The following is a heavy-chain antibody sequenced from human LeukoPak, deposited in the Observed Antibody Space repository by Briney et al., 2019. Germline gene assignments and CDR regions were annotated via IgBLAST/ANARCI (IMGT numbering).Heavy chain of an antibody. CDR3: AKSLLTTATGTGRAFDI. CDR2: ISHNGDIT. D-gene: IGHD1-1*01. Sequence: GGSLRLSCEASGFTFRNYAMSWVRQAPGKGLEWVSVISHNGDITRYADPVKGRFTISRDNSKNTLYLQMNSLRAEDSAEYYCAKSLLTTATGTGRAFDIRGQGTMVTVSA. CDR1: GFTFRNYA. V-gene: IGHV3-23*01. J-gene: IGHJ3*02.